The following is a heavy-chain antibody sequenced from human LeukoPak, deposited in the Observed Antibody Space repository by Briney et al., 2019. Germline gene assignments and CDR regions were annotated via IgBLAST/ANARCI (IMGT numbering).Heavy chain of an antibody. CDR2: ISYDGSNK. CDR3: LAGFLTTFEH. V-gene: IGHV3-30-3*01. CDR1: GFTFSSYA. J-gene: IGHJ4*02. Sequence: GGSLRLSCAASGFTFSSYAMHCVRQTPGKGLEWVAVISYDGSNKYYADSVKGRFTISRDNSKNTLYLQMNSLRAEDTALYYCLAGFLTTFEHWGQGSRVTVSS. D-gene: IGHD3-3*01.